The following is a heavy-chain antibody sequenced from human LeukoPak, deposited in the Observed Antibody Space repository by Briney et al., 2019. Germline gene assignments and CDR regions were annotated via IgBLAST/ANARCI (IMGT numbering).Heavy chain of an antibody. Sequence: GGSLRLSCVTSGFSFDNYGMSWVRRAPGKGLEWISYFSSRKNIVNYADSVKGRFTISRDNSRSTLYLQMNSLRPEDTAIYYCAREGYYGSGSPPSLYFDYWGQGTLVTVSS. V-gene: IGHV3-48*01. CDR2: FSSRKNIV. CDR3: AREGYYGSGSPPSLYFDY. D-gene: IGHD3-10*01. J-gene: IGHJ4*02. CDR1: GFSFDNYG.